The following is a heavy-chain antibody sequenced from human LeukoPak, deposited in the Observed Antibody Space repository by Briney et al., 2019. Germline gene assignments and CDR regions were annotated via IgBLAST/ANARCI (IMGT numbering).Heavy chain of an antibody. J-gene: IGHJ4*02. D-gene: IGHD6-6*01. V-gene: IGHV4-34*01. CDR3: ARDRHGWEYSSSSATPPHFDY. CDR2: INHSGST. CDR1: GGSFSGYY. Sequence: PSETLSLTCAVYGGSFSGYYWSWIRQPPGKGLEWIGEINHSGSTNYNPSLKSRVTISVDTSKNQFSLKLSSATAADTAVYYCARDRHGWEYSSSSATPPHFDYWGQGTLVTVSS.